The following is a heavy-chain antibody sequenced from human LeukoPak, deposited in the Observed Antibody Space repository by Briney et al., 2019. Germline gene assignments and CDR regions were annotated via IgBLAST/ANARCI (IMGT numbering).Heavy chain of an antibody. V-gene: IGHV3-11*05. J-gene: IGHJ4*02. CDR3: ARGRGSGWYVDY. CDR1: GFTFSDYY. D-gene: IGHD6-19*01. Sequence: GGSLRLSCAASGFTFSDYYMTWIRQAPGKGLDWVSYVSSSSGYTNYADSVKGRFTISRDNARNLLYLQMNSLRAEDTAVYYCARGRGSGWYVDYWGQGTLVTVSS. CDR2: VSSSSGYT.